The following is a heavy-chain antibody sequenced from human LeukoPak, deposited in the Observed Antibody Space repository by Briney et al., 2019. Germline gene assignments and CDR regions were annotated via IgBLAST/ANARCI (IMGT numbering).Heavy chain of an antibody. CDR3: ARDRFRSTFWDY. D-gene: IGHD1-26*01. CDR1: GYTFGTYT. Sequence: EASVKVSCKGSGYTFGTYTMHWVRQAPGQRPEWMGWINAGNGNTEYSHKFQGRLTITRDASASIAYTELSSLRSEDTAVYFCARDRFRSTFWDYWGQGTLVTVSS. CDR2: INAGNGNT. V-gene: IGHV1-3*01. J-gene: IGHJ4*02.